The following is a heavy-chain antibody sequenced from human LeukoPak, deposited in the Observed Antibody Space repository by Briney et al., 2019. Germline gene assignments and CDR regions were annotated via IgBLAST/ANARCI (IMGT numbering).Heavy chain of an antibody. Sequence: PGGSLRLSCAASGFAFSTYTMNWVRQAPGKGLEWISCINSSSSDIYYADSVWERFTIFRDNAKNSLYLQMNSLRAEDTGVYYCARDRYPLGSYAPPFDYWGQGILVTVSS. D-gene: IGHD3-16*01. CDR3: ARDRYPLGSYAPPFDY. J-gene: IGHJ4*02. CDR2: INSSSSDI. V-gene: IGHV3-21*01. CDR1: GFAFSTYT.